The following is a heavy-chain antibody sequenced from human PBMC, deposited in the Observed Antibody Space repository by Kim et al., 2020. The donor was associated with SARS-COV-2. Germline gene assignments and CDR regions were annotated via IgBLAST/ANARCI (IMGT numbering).Heavy chain of an antibody. D-gene: IGHD3-22*01. J-gene: IGHJ4*01. V-gene: IGHV1-2*06. CDR2: INPNTGDA. CDR1: GYTFTRYF. Sequence: ASVKVSCKASGYTFTRYFIHWVRQAPGQGLEWMGRINPNTGDASYARNFQVRVTMTRDTSISTAYMELSRLRSDDTAVYYCACFDYYDNRPQYGSYSDYW. CDR3: ACFDYYDNRPQYGSYSDY.